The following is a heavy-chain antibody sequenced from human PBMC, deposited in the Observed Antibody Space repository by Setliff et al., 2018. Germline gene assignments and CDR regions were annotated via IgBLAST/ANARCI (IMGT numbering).Heavy chain of an antibody. J-gene: IGHJ3*02. D-gene: IGHD3-22*01. CDR2: IYYTGIT. Sequence: SETLSLTCTVSGDSINTPTYHWGWVRQPPGKGLEWIGLIYYTGITYYNPSLKSRVTISIDTSKNQFSLKLNSVTAADTAVYYCARGFYYYGSSRWDVFDIWGQGTMVTVSS. CDR1: GDSINTPTYH. V-gene: IGHV4-39*07. CDR3: ARGFYYYGSSRWDVFDI.